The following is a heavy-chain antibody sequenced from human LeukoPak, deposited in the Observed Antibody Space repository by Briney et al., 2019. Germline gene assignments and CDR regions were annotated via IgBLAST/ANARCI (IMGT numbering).Heavy chain of an antibody. Sequence: ASVKVSCKASGYTFTSYGISWVRQAPGQGLGWMGWISAYNGNTNYAQKLQGRVTMTTDTSTSTAYMELRSLRSDDTAVYYCARVNQLLSKVYYYYYYGMDVWGQGTTVTVSS. CDR1: GYTFTSYG. V-gene: IGHV1-18*01. J-gene: IGHJ6*02. D-gene: IGHD2-2*01. CDR3: ARVNQLLSKVYYYYYYGMDV. CDR2: ISAYNGNT.